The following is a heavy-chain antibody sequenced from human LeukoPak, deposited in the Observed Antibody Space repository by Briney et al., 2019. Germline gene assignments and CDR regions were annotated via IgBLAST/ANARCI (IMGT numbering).Heavy chain of an antibody. D-gene: IGHD3-22*01. J-gene: IGHJ4*02. CDR1: GFTFSDYY. CDR3: AKKGYYDGSGYYMYYFDH. Sequence: GGSLRLSCAASGFTFSDYYMSWLRQAPGKGLEWVSYISSSVSTIYYTDSVKGRFTISRDNAKNTLYLQMNGLRAEDTAVYYCAKKGYYDGSGYYMYYFDHWGQGTLVTVSS. V-gene: IGHV3-11*01. CDR2: ISSSVSTI.